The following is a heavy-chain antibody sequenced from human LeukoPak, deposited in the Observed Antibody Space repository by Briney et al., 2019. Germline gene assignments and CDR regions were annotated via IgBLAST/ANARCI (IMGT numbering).Heavy chain of an antibody. D-gene: IGHD3-3*01. V-gene: IGHV4-34*01. CDR3: ARHMTIFGVVIQMPFFDY. Sequence: SETLSLTCAVYGGSFSGYYWSWIRQPPGKGLEWIGEINHSGSTNYNPSLKSRVTISVDTSKNQFSLKLSSVTAADTAVYYCARHMTIFGVVIQMPFFDYWGQGTLVTVSS. CDR2: INHSGST. CDR1: GGSFSGYY. J-gene: IGHJ4*02.